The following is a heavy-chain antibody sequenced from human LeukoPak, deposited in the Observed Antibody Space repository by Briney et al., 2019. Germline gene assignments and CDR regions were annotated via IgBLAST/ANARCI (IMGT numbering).Heavy chain of an antibody. CDR2: IKSKTDGGTT. J-gene: IGHJ4*02. Sequence: GGSLRLSCAASGFTFSNAWMSWVRQAPGKGLEWVGRIKSKTDGGTTDYAAPVKGRFTISRDNSKNTLYLQMNSLRADDTAVYYCAKEYSGSFSPFPSYFDYWGQGTLVTVSS. CDR3: AKEYSGSFSPFPSYFDY. V-gene: IGHV3-15*01. D-gene: IGHD1-26*01. CDR1: GFTFSNAW.